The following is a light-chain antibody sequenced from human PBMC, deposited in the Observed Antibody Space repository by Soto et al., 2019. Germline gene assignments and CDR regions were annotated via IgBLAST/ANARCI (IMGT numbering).Light chain of an antibody. CDR2: EVS. V-gene: IGLV2-8*01. Sequence: QTFLTLPPSASGSPGQSVTISCTVTSSDVGGYNYVSWYQQHPGKAPKLMIYEVSERPSGVPDRFSGSKSSNTASLTVSGLQAEDEADYYCSSYAGSNNFVFGTGTKVTVL. J-gene: IGLJ1*01. CDR3: SSYAGSNNFV. CDR1: SSDVGGYNY.